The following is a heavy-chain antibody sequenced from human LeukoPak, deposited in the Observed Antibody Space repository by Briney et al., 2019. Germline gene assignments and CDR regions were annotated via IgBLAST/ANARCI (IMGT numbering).Heavy chain of an antibody. J-gene: IGHJ4*02. CDR1: GGSISSYY. V-gene: IGHV4-4*07. Sequence: SETLPLTCTVSGGSISSYYWSWIRQPAGKGLEWIGRIYTSGSTNYNPSLKSRVTMSVDTSKNQFSLKLSSVTAADTAVYYCAREWGGTQAMKQWLVPPDDPDYWGQGTLVTVSS. D-gene: IGHD6-19*01. CDR2: IYTSGST. CDR3: AREWGGTQAMKQWLVPPDDPDY.